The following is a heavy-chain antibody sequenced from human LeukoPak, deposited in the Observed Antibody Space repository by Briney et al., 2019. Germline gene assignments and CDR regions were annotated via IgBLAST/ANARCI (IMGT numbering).Heavy chain of an antibody. CDR2: IYYSGST. J-gene: IGHJ5*02. V-gene: IGHV4-31*03. CDR3: ARAQSVSSGYYP. Sequence: SETLSFTCTVSGGSISSGGYYWSWIRQHPGKGLEWIGYIYYSGSTYYNPSLKSRVTISVDTSKNQFSLKLSSVTAADTAVYYCARAQSVSSGYYPWGQGTLVTVSS. CDR1: GGSISSGGYY. D-gene: IGHD3-22*01.